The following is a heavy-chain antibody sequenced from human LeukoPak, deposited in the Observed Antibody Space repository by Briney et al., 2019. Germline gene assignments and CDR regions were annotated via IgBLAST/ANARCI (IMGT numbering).Heavy chain of an antibody. J-gene: IGHJ4*02. CDR3: ARASCSGGSCSRGWYFDY. CDR2: ICYSGST. Sequence: PSETLSLTCTVSGDSISSYYWSWIRQPPGKGLEWIGYICYSGSTNYNPSLKSRVTISVDTSKKQFSLRLSSVTAADTAVYYCARASCSGGSCSRGWYFDYWGQGTLVTVSS. D-gene: IGHD2-15*01. V-gene: IGHV4-59*01. CDR1: GDSISSYY.